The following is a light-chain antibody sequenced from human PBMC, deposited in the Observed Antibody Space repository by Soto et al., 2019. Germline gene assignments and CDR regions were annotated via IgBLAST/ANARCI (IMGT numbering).Light chain of an antibody. Sequence: EIVLTQSPGTLSLSPGERATLSCRASRSFSISYLAWYQHKVGQAPRLLIYAASTRATGIQDRLSGSGSETAFTLTISSLDPEDTALYYCHHYDSSPPYTFGQGNKMEIK. CDR2: AAS. J-gene: IGKJ2*01. CDR1: RSFSISY. CDR3: HHYDSSPPYT. V-gene: IGKV3-20*01.